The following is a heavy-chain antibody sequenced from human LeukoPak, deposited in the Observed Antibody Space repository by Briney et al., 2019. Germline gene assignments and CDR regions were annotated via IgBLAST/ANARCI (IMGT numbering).Heavy chain of an antibody. D-gene: IGHD1-26*01. J-gene: IGHJ4*02. Sequence: PGGSLRLSCAASGFTFREYWMSWVRQAPGKGLEWVANIKQDGSEKYYVDSVKGRFTISRDNAKNSLYLQMNSLRTEDTAVYYCARDFYSGSYSDYWGQGTLVTVSS. CDR1: GFTFREYW. CDR3: ARDFYSGSYSDY. V-gene: IGHV3-7*01. CDR2: IKQDGSEK.